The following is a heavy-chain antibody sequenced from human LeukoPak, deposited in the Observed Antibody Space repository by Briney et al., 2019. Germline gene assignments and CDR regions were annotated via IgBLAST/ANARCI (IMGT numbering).Heavy chain of an antibody. CDR3: XXXXXGRSGDSNWFDP. J-gene: IGHJ5*02. CDR1: GGSISSSSYY. CDR2: IYYSGST. Sequence: PSETLSLTCTVSGGSISSSSYYWGWIRQPPGKGLEWIGSIYYSGSTYYNPSLKSRVTISVDTSKNQFSLKLSSVTAADTAVYXXXXXXXGRSGDSNWFDPWGQGTLVTVSS. D-gene: IGHD2-21*02. V-gene: IGHV4-39*01.